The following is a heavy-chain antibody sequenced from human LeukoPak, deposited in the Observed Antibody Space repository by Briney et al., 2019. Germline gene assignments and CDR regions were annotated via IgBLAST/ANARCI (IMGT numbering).Heavy chain of an antibody. V-gene: IGHV4-34*01. CDR2: IHHRGIS. J-gene: IGHJ4*03. Sequence: PETLSLTSAVPGESFSASFWSWIIQFPWKWMAWIAEIHHRGISNYNPSLKSRATMLVDTSNNHFSLSLTSVTAADTATYYCASRSLTLAAARCFDDWGQGTVVTVSS. CDR3: ASRSLTLAAARCFDD. CDR1: GESFSASF. D-gene: IGHD2-15*01.